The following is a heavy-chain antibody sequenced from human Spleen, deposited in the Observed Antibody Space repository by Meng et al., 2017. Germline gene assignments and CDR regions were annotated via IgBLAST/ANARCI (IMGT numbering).Heavy chain of an antibody. CDR1: GGSFRGYY. CDR2: INHSGST. D-gene: IGHD3-22*01. V-gene: IGHV4-34*01. CDR3: ARDRRESFYYYDSSGYLY. Sequence: GSLRLSCAVYGGSFRGYYWTWIRQSPGKGLQWIGEINHSGSTNYNPSLKSRATILVDTSNNRFSLRLRSVTAADTAVYYCARDRRESFYYYDSSGYLYWGQGTLVTVSS. J-gene: IGHJ4*02.